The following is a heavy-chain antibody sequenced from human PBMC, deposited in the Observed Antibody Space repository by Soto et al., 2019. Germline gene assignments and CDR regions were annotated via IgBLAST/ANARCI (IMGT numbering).Heavy chain of an antibody. CDR2: ISSSGSTI. Sequence: GGSLRLSCAASGFTFRSYEINWVRQAPGKGLERLSYISSSGSTIYYADSVKGRFTISRDNAKKSLYLQMNSLRAEDTAVYYCARAGHIASGWFDPWGQGTLVSVSS. CDR3: ARAGHIASGWFDP. V-gene: IGHV3-48*03. CDR1: GFTFRSYE. J-gene: IGHJ5*02. D-gene: IGHD2-21*01.